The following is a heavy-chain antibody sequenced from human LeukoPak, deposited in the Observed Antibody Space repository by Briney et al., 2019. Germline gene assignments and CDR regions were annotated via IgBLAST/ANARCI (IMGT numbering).Heavy chain of an antibody. CDR2: INPNSGGT. CDR3: ARDQQWLVGFYYYGMDV. CDR1: GYTFTGYY. V-gene: IGHV1-2*02. D-gene: IGHD6-19*01. Sequence: ASVKVSCKASGYTFTGYYMHWVRQAPGQGLGWMGWINPNSGGTNYAQKFQGRVTMTRDTSISTAYMELSRLRSDDTAVYYCARDQQWLVGFYYYGMDVWGQGTTVTVSS. J-gene: IGHJ6*02.